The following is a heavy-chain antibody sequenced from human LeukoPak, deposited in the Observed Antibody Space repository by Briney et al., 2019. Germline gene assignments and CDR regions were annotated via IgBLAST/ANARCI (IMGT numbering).Heavy chain of an antibody. V-gene: IGHV1-8*01. J-gene: IGHJ4*02. CDR3: ARGNEAGLWLLPGY. CDR1: GYTFTSYD. Sequence: ASVKVSCKASGYTFTSYDINWVRQATGRGLEWMGWMNPNSGNTGYAQKFQGRVTMTRNTSISTAYMELSSLRSEDTAVYYCARGNEAGLWLLPGYWGQGTLVTVSS. D-gene: IGHD3-22*01. CDR2: MNPNSGNT.